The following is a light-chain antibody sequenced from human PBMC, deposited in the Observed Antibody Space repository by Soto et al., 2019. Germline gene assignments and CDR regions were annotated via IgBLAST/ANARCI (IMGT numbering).Light chain of an antibody. V-gene: IGLV2-14*01. Sequence: QSVLTQPASVSGSPGQSITISCTGTSSDVGGYNYVSWYQQHPGKAPKLLIYEVTNRPSGISNRFSGSKSGNTASLTISGLQTEDEADYYCQSYDGSLSAYVFGTGTKVIVL. CDR3: QSYDGSLSAYV. CDR1: SSDVGGYNY. CDR2: EVT. J-gene: IGLJ1*01.